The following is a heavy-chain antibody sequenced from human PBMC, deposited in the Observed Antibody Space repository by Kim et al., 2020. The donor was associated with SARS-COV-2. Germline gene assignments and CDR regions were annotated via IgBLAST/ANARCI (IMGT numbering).Heavy chain of an antibody. CDR3: AMWRGEDFDH. D-gene: IGHD3-10*01. CDR2: ISDTRTGNT. Sequence: GGSLRLSCEASGFTFSDYTLIWVRQAPGKGLEWISTISDTRTGNTHYADSVKGRFTISRDDSKHTVHLLMDTLRADDTALYYCAMWRGEDFDHWGRGALV. V-gene: IGHV3-23*01. CDR1: GFTFSDYT. J-gene: IGHJ4*03.